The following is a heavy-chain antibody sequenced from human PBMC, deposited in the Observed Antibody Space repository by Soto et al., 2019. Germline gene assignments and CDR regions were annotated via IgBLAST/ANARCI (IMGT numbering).Heavy chain of an antibody. D-gene: IGHD3-3*01. V-gene: IGHV3-23*01. CDR2: ISGSGGST. CDR1: GFTFSSYA. Sequence: EVQLLESGGGLVQPGGSLRLSCAASGFTFSSYAMSWVRQAPGKGLEWVSAISGSGGSTYYADSVKGRFTISRDNSKNTLYLQMISLRAEDTAVYYCAKASSDFWSGYYTFTYYYMDVWGKGTTVTVSS. CDR3: AKASSDFWSGYYTFTYYYMDV. J-gene: IGHJ6*03.